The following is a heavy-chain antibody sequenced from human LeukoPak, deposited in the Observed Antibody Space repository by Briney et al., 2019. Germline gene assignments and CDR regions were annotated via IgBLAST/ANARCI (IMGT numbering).Heavy chain of an antibody. D-gene: IGHD3-3*01. CDR2: ISYDGSNK. CDR1: GFTFSNYG. CDR3: AKVGGVVTPGSY. V-gene: IGHV3-30*18. J-gene: IGHJ4*02. Sequence: GGSLRLSCATSGFTFSNYGVHWVRQAPGKGLEWVAFISYDGSNKYYVDSVKGRFTISRDNSKNTLYLQMNSLRAEDTAVYFCAKVGGVVTPGSYWGQGTLVTISS.